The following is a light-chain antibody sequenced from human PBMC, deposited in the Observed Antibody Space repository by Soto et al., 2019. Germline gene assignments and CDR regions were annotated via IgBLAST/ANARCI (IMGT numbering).Light chain of an antibody. Sequence: EIVLTQSPATLSLSPGERATLSCRASQSVRGYLAWYQQKPGQAPRLLIYDASTRATAMPGRFSGSGSGTEFTLTISSLQSEDSAVYYCQQYNNWPWTFGQGTKVDIK. J-gene: IGKJ1*01. CDR2: DAS. CDR3: QQYNNWPWT. V-gene: IGKV3-15*01. CDR1: QSVRGY.